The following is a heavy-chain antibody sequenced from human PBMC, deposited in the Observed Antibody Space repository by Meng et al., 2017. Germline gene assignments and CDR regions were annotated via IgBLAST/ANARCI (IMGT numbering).Heavy chain of an antibody. Sequence: QVQPVQTGAEGRKPGSSVKTSCQASGGTFSSYAISWVRQAPGQGLEWMGGIIPIFGTANYAQKIQGRVTMTADESTSTDYMELSSLRSEDTAVYYCARDSDSSSWYDYFGYWGQGTLVTVSS. CDR3: ARDSDSSSWYDYFGY. CDR1: GGTFSSYA. J-gene: IGHJ4*02. D-gene: IGHD6-13*01. CDR2: IIPIFGTA. V-gene: IGHV1-69*01.